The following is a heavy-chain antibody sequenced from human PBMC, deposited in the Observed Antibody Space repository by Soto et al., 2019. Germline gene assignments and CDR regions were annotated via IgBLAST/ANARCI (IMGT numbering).Heavy chain of an antibody. Sequence: QVQLVQSGAEVKKPGSSVKVSCKASGGTFSSYAISWVRQAPGQGLEWMGGIIPIFGTANYAQKFQGRVTITADEPRGNAKRGGGSGSAEARAVFYGGRGGGYGGGGSCSSLGAFDIGGQGKMVPVSS. D-gene: IGHD2-15*01. V-gene: IGHV1-69*01. CDR2: IIPIFGTA. CDR1: GGTFSSYA. CDR3: GRGGGYGGGGSCSSLGAFDI. J-gene: IGHJ3*02.